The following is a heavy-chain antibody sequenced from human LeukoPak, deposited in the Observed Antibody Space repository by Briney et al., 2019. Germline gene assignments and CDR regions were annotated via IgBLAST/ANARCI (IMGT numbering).Heavy chain of an antibody. J-gene: IGHJ5*02. CDR1: GGSFSGYY. CDR2: INHSGST. CDR3: ARGRYSYGDNWFDP. D-gene: IGHD5-18*01. Sequence: SETLSLTYAVYGGSFSGYYWSWIRQPPGKGLEWIGEINHSGSTNYNPSLKSRVTISVDTSKNQFSLKLSSVTAADTAVYYCARGRYSYGDNWFDPWGQGTLVTVSS. V-gene: IGHV4-34*01.